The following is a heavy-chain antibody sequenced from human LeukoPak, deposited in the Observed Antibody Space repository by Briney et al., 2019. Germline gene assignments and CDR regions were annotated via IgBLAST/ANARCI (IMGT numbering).Heavy chain of an antibody. J-gene: IGHJ4*02. CDR2: ISSSGSTI. Sequence: GGSLRLSCAASGFSFSDYYMSWIRQAPGKGLEWVSYISSSGSTIYYADSVKGRFTISRDNSKNTLYLQMNSLRAEDTAVYYCAKDGAVGYCSSTSCTYFDYWGQGTLVTVSS. CDR3: AKDGAVGYCSSTSCTYFDY. CDR1: GFSFSDYY. D-gene: IGHD2-2*01. V-gene: IGHV3-11*01.